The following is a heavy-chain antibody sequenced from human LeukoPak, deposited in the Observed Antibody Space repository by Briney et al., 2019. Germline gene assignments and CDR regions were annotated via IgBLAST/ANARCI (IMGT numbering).Heavy chain of an antibody. D-gene: IGHD2-21*01. CDR2: ISGSGGST. Sequence: PGGSLRLSCAASGFTFSSYAMSWVRQAPGKGLEWVSAISGSGGSTYYADSVKGRFTISRDNSKNTLYLQMNSLRAEDTAVYYCAKQTVFGRSVVSLFDYWGRGTLVTVSS. CDR3: AKQTVFGRSVVSLFDY. CDR1: GFTFSSYA. J-gene: IGHJ4*02. V-gene: IGHV3-23*01.